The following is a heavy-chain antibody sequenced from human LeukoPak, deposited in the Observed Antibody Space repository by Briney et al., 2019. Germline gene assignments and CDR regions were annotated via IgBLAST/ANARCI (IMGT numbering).Heavy chain of an antibody. D-gene: IGHD6-19*01. Sequence: PSETLSLTCTVSGGSISSYYWSWIRQPPGKGLEWIGYIYYSGSTNYNPSLKSRVTISVDTSKNQFSLKLSSVTAADTAVYYCASVITGYSSGWSMYYFDYWGQGTLVTVSS. CDR2: IYYSGST. J-gene: IGHJ4*02. CDR1: GGSISSYY. CDR3: ASVITGYSSGWSMYYFDY. V-gene: IGHV4-59*01.